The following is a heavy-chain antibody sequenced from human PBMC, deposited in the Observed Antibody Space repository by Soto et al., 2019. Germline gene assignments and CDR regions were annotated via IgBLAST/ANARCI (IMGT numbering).Heavy chain of an antibody. D-gene: IGHD3-22*01. Sequence: GGSLRLSCAASGFTFSSYAMSWVRQAPGKGLEWVSAISGSGGSTYYADSVKGRFTISRDNSKNTLYLQMNSLRAEDTAVYYYAKGYSWAMIVVVSDYWGQGTLVTVSS. J-gene: IGHJ4*02. V-gene: IGHV3-23*01. CDR3: AKGYSWAMIVVVSDY. CDR2: ISGSGGST. CDR1: GFTFSSYA.